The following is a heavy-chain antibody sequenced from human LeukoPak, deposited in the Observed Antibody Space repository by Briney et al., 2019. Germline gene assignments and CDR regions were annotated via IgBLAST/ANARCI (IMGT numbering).Heavy chain of an antibody. Sequence: SETLSLTCTVSGGSISSYYWSWIRQPPGKGLEWIGYIYYSGSTNYNPSLKSRVTMSVDTSKNQFSLKLSSVTAADTAVYYCARKLYDSSRYGQTYYFDNWGQGTLVTVSS. D-gene: IGHD3-22*01. V-gene: IGHV4-59*12. CDR2: IYYSGST. J-gene: IGHJ4*02. CDR1: GGSISSYY. CDR3: ARKLYDSSRYGQTYYFDN.